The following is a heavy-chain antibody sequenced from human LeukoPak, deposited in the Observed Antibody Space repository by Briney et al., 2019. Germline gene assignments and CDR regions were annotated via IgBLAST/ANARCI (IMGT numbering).Heavy chain of an antibody. CDR2: IYYSGST. CDR3: ARDRSSWSPFDY. Sequence: PSETLSLTCTVSGGSISSYYWSWIRQPPGKGLEWIGYIYYSGSTNYNPSLKSRVTISVDTSKNQFSLKLSSVTAADTAVYYCARDRSSWSPFDYWGQGTLVTVSS. CDR1: GGSISSYY. J-gene: IGHJ4*02. V-gene: IGHV4-59*12. D-gene: IGHD6-13*01.